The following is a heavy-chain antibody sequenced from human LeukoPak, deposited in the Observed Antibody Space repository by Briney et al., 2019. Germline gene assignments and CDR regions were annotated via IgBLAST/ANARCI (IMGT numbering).Heavy chain of an antibody. D-gene: IGHD3-3*01. Sequence: SVKVPCKASGGTFSSYAISWVRQAPGQGLEWMGGIIPIFGTANYAQKFQGRVTITADESTSTAYMELSSLRSEDTAVYYCARDRAIFGVVITQFGYWGQGALVTVSS. CDR2: IIPIFGTA. CDR3: ARDRAIFGVVITQFGY. CDR1: GGTFSSYA. V-gene: IGHV1-69*13. J-gene: IGHJ4*02.